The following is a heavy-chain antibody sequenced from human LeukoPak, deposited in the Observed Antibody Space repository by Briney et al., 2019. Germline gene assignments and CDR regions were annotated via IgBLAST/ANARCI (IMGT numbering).Heavy chain of an antibody. CDR2: IKEDGSQI. Sequence: GGSLRLSCAGTGFTFNNYWMNWVRQAPGKGLEWVANIKEDGSQIYYVDSVEGRFTISRDNAKNSVYLQMNSLRAEDTAVYYCAGSSGWLFDYWGQGTLVAVSS. D-gene: IGHD6-19*01. CDR1: GFTFNNYW. J-gene: IGHJ4*02. V-gene: IGHV3-7*01. CDR3: AGSSGWLFDY.